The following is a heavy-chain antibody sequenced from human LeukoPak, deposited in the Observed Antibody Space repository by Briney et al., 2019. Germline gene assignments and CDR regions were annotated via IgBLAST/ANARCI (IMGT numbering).Heavy chain of an antibody. V-gene: IGHV5-51*01. D-gene: IGHD6-19*01. Sequence: GESLKISCKGSGYSFTSYWIGWVRPMPGKGLEWMGIIYPGDSDTRYSPSFQGQVTISADKSISTAYLQWSSLKASDTARYYCARQVSVAVAGTDYWGQGTLVTVSS. J-gene: IGHJ4*02. CDR3: ARQVSVAVAGTDY. CDR2: IYPGDSDT. CDR1: GYSFTSYW.